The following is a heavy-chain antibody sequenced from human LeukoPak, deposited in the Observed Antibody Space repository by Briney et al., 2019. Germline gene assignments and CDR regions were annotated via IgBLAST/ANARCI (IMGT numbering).Heavy chain of an antibody. CDR3: AKLPRTYCSNGVCYTHY. J-gene: IGHJ4*02. CDR2: ISAGGDTK. Sequence: GGSLRLSCAASGFTFTNSAMAWVRQAPGKGLEWVSAISAGGDTKHYADSAKGRFTISRDNSKNTLYLQMNTLRAEDTAVYYCAKLPRTYCSNGVCYTHYWGQGTLVTVSS. D-gene: IGHD2-8*01. V-gene: IGHV3-23*01. CDR1: GFTFTNSA.